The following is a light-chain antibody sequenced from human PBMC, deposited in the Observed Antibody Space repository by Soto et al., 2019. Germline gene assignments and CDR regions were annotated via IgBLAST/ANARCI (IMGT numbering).Light chain of an antibody. V-gene: IGKV3-20*01. J-gene: IGKJ2*01. Sequence: EIVLTQSPATLSLSPGERATLSCRASQSVTNNFFAWYQQKPGQAPRLLIYGVSSRATGIPDRFSGSGSGTDFTLTISRLEPEDFVVYYCQQYSTLPHTFGQGTKLEVK. CDR1: QSVTNNF. CDR2: GVS. CDR3: QQYSTLPHT.